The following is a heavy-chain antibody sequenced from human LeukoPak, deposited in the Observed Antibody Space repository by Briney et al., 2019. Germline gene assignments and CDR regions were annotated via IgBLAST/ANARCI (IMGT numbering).Heavy chain of an antibody. CDR2: IYPGDSDT. Sequence: GESLKISCKGSGYSFTSYWIGWVRLMPGKGLEWMGIIYPGDSDTRYSPSFQGQVTISADKSISTAYLQWSSLKASDTAMYYCARHTDIVVVPAAEGWFDPWGQGTLVTVSS. D-gene: IGHD2-2*01. J-gene: IGHJ5*02. V-gene: IGHV5-51*01. CDR3: ARHTDIVVVPAAEGWFDP. CDR1: GYSFTSYW.